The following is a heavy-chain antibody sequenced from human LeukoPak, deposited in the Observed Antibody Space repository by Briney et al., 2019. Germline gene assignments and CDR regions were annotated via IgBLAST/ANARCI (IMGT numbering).Heavy chain of an antibody. Sequence: GGSLRLPCAASGYTVSNNYMSWVRQAPGKGLEWVSTIYSGGSTYYADSVKGRFTISRDNSKNTLYLQMNSLRAEDTAVYYCARVRGPTYYFDYWGQGTLVTVSS. V-gene: IGHV3-53*01. D-gene: IGHD2/OR15-2a*01. CDR3: ARVRGPTYYFDY. CDR2: IYSGGST. J-gene: IGHJ4*02. CDR1: GYTVSNNY.